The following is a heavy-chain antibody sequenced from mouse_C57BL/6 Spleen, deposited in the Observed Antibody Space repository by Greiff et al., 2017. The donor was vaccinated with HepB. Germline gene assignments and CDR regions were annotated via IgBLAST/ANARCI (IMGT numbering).Heavy chain of an antibody. CDR2: IYPSDSET. J-gene: IGHJ2*01. Sequence: QVQLQQPGAELVRPGSSVKLSCKASGYTFTSYWMDWVKQRPGQGLEWIGNIYPSDSETHYNQKFKDKATLTVDKSSSTAYMQLSSLTSEDSAVYYSARDYGGYFDYWGQGTTLTVSS. V-gene: IGHV1-61*01. CDR1: GYTFTSYW. D-gene: IGHD1-1*01. CDR3: ARDYGGYFDY.